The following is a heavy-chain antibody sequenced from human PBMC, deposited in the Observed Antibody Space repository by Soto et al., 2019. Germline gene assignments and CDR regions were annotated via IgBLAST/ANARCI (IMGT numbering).Heavy chain of an antibody. J-gene: IGHJ4*02. Sequence: PGESLKIYCKGSGYSLAGYWITWVRQKPGKGLECMGRIDPSDSPTYYSPCFQGHVTIPVTKSIPTVSLQWSSPRASDTAMYYSARQIYDPDTDPNFQYHLDSWGQGTPVTSPQ. CDR3: ARQIYDPDTDPNFQYHLDS. D-gene: IGHD5-18*01. CDR2: IDPSDSPT. V-gene: IGHV5-10-1*01. CDR1: GYSLAGYW.